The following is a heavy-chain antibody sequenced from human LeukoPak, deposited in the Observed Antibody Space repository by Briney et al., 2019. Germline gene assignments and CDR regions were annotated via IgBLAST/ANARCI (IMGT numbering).Heavy chain of an antibody. CDR1: GGSISSSSYY. CDR3: ASGWFGEGPGFDI. D-gene: IGHD3-10*01. J-gene: IGHJ3*02. CDR2: IYYSGST. Sequence: PSETLSLTCTVSGGSISSSSYYWGWIRQPPGKGLEWIGSIYYSGSTYYNPSLKSRVTISVDTSKNQFSLKLSSVTAADTAVYYCASGWFGEGPGFDIWGQGTMVTVSS. V-gene: IGHV4-39*01.